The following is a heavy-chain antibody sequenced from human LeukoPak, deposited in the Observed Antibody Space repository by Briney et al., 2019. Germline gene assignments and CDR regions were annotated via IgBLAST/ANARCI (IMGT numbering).Heavy chain of an antibody. J-gene: IGHJ4*02. CDR1: GGSISSSSYY. V-gene: IGHV4-39*01. D-gene: IGHD3-22*01. CDR3: ARSTDYDSSGYYYPTYYYFDY. CDR2: IYYSGST. Sequence: SSETLSLTCTVSGGSISSSSYYWGWIRQPPGKGLEWIGIIYYSGSTYYNPSLKSRVTISVDTSKNQFSLKLSSVTAADTAVYYCARSTDYDSSGYYYPTYYYFDYWGQGTLVTVSS.